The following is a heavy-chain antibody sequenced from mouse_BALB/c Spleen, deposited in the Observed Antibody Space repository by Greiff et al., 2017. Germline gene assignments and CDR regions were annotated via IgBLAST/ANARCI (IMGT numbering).Heavy chain of an antibody. CDR2: ISSGGST. CDR3: ARADGIYFDY. D-gene: IGHD2-1*01. V-gene: IGHV5-6-5*01. CDR1: GFTFSSYA. J-gene: IGHJ2*01. Sequence: EVQVVESGGGLVKPGGSLKLSCAASGFTFSSYAMSWVRQTPEKRLEWVASISSGGSTYYPDSVKGRFTISRDNARNILYLQMSSLRSEDTAMYYCARADGIYFDYWGQGTTLTVAS.